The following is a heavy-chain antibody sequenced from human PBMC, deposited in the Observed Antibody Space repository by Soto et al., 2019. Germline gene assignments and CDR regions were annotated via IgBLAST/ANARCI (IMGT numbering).Heavy chain of an antibody. J-gene: IGHJ4*02. Sequence: GGSLRLSCAASGFTFSTYEMNWVRQAPGKGLGWVSYISSDTTIYYADSVKGRFTISRDNAKNSLYLQMNSLRADDTAVYYCAREDYDVLTGYSYFFDYWGRGALVTVSS. CDR1: GFTFSTYE. D-gene: IGHD3-9*01. CDR3: AREDYDVLTGYSYFFDY. V-gene: IGHV3-48*03. CDR2: ISSDTTI.